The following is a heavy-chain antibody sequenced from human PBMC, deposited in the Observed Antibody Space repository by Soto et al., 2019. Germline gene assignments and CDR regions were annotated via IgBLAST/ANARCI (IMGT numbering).Heavy chain of an antibody. CDR3: ASSFSPGIAYY. CDR1: GYTFTSCY. J-gene: IGHJ4*02. D-gene: IGHD6-13*01. CDR2: INPSGGST. V-gene: IGHV1-46*03. Sequence: ASTQVSCQASGYTFTSCYRHWVQQAPGQGLEWMGIINPSGGSTSYAQKYQGRVTMTRDTSTSTVYMELSSLRSEDTAVYYCASSFSPGIAYYWGQGTLVTVSS.